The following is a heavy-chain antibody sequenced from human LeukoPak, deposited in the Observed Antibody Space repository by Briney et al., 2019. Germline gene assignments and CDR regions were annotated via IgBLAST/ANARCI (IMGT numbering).Heavy chain of an antibody. Sequence: GGSLRLSCAASGFTFSSYGMHWVRQAPGKGLEWVAGISYGGSNKYYADSVKGRFTIPRDNSKNTLYLKMNSLGAEDTAVYYCAIPELVECYFDCWGKGAMVTVAT. J-gene: IGHJ4*03. D-gene: IGHD6-6*01. V-gene: IGHV3-30*03. CDR3: AIPELVECYFDC. CDR2: ISYGGSNK. CDR1: GFTFSSYG.